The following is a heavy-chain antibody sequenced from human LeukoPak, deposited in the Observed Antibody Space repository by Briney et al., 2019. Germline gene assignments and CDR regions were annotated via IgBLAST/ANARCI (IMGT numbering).Heavy chain of an antibody. CDR1: GFTFSSYA. CDR3: AKAPLGYCSGGSCYSAYYFDY. Sequence: GGSLRLPCAASGFTFSSYAMSWVRQAPGKGLEWVSAISGSGGSTYYADSVKGRFTISRDNSKNTLYLQMNSLRAEDTAVYYCAKAPLGYCSGGSCYSAYYFDYWGQGTLVTVSS. D-gene: IGHD2-15*01. CDR2: ISGSGGST. J-gene: IGHJ4*02. V-gene: IGHV3-23*01.